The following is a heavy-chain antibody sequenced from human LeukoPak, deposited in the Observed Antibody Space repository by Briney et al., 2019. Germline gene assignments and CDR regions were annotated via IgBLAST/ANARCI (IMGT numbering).Heavy chain of an antibody. D-gene: IGHD6-13*01. CDR1: GGSIMSYY. J-gene: IGHJ4*02. CDR2: IYYSGST. Sequence: SETLSHICTVSGGSIMSYYWSWIRQPPGKGLEWIGYIYYSGSTNYNPSLKSRVTMSVDTSKNQFSLKLNSVTAADTAVYYCATDMALVAFDYWGQGTLVTVSS. V-gene: IGHV4-4*08. CDR3: ATDMALVAFDY.